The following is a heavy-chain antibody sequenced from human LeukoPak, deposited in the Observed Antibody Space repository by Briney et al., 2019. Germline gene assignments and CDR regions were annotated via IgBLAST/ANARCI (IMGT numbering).Heavy chain of an antibody. Sequence: SATLSLTCTVSGGSISSSSYYWSWLRQPAGKRLEWIGRIYASGSTNYNPSLKSRVTMSLDTSKYQFSLKLSSVTAADTAVYYCARGYCSGGSCYSYYYYNYMDVWGKGTTVTVSS. CDR3: ARGYCSGGSCYSYYYYNYMDV. CDR1: GGSISSSSYY. V-gene: IGHV4-61*02. CDR2: IYASGST. D-gene: IGHD2-15*01. J-gene: IGHJ6*03.